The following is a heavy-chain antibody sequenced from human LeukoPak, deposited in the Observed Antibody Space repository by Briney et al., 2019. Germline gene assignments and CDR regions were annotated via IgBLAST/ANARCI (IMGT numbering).Heavy chain of an antibody. D-gene: IGHD4-17*01. CDR2: INPSGGST. J-gene: IGHJ4*02. CDR3: ARGPVGRGDYDY. CDR1: GYTFTNYY. V-gene: IGHV1-46*01. Sequence: ASVKVSCKASGYTFTNYYIHWVRQAPGQGLEWMGIINPSGGSTSYAQKFQGRVTMTRDTSTSTVYMELSSLRSEDTAVYYCARGPVGRGDYDYWGQGTLVTVSS.